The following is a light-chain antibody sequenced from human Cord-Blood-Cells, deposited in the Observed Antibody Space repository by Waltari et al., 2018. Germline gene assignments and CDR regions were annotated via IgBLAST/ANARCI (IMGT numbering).Light chain of an antibody. CDR2: AAS. J-gene: IGKJ5*01. V-gene: IGKV1-39*01. Sequence: DTQLTQSPSTQSASVGDQVTITCRASQSISSYLNWYQQKPGKAPKLLIYAASSLQSGVPSRFSGSGSGTDFTLTISRLQPEDFATYYCQHSYSTPLITFGQGTRLEIK. CDR3: QHSYSTPLIT. CDR1: QSISSY.